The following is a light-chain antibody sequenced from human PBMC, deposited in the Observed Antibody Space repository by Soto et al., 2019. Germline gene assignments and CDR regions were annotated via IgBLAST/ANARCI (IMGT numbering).Light chain of an antibody. CDR1: ESISDY. V-gene: IGKV1-5*01. J-gene: IGKJ5*01. CDR2: DAS. Sequence: DIQMTQSPSSLSASVRDRFTITCRASESISDYLNWYQQKPGKAPKLLIYDASNLQSGVPSRFSGSVSGTEFTLTISSLQPDDFATYYCQQYKSYSPITFGQGTRLEIK. CDR3: QQYKSYSPIT.